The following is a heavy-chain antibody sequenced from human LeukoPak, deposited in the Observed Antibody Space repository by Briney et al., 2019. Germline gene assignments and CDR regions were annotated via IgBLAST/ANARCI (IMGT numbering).Heavy chain of an antibody. D-gene: IGHD2-2*02. J-gene: IGHJ6*02. V-gene: IGHV1-69*04. CDR2: IIPILGIA. CDR1: GGTFSSYT. Sequence: AAVKVSCKASGGTFSSYTISWVRQAPGQGLEWMGRIIPILGIANYAQKFQGRVTITADKSTSTAYMELSSLRSEDTAVYYCARDGSIVVVPAAVLPSYGMDVWGQGTTVTVSS. CDR3: ARDGSIVVVPAAVLPSYGMDV.